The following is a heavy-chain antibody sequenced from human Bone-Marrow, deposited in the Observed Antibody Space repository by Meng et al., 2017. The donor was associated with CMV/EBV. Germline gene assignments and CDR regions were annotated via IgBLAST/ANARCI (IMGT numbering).Heavy chain of an antibody. D-gene: IGHD2-15*01. CDR1: YSFTSYW. CDR3: VRALGYCSGGSCYYFDY. CDR2: ISPGDSDT. J-gene: IGHJ4*02. Sequence: YSFTSYWIGWVRQLPGKGLEWLGIISPGDSDTTYSPSFQGQVTISADKSISTAYLQWSSLKASDSAIYYCVRALGYCSGGSCYYFDYWGQGTLVTVSS. V-gene: IGHV5-51*01.